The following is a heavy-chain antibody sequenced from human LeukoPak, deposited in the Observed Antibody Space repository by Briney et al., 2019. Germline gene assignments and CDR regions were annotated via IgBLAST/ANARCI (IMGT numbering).Heavy chain of an antibody. J-gene: IGHJ6*02. CDR3: ARGYSSSWNYYYYGMDV. V-gene: IGHV4-34*01. CDR2: INHSGST. CDR1: GGSFSGYY. D-gene: IGHD6-13*01. Sequence: SETLSLTCAVYGGSFSGYYWSWIRQPPGKGLEWIGEINHSGSTNYNPSLKSRVTISVDTSKNRFSLKLSSVTAADTAVYYCARGYSSSWNYYYYGMDVWGQGTTVTVSS.